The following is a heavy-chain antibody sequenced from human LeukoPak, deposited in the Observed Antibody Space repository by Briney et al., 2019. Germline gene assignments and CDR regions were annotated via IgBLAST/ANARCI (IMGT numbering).Heavy chain of an antibody. CDR3: AREGGFYRPLDY. J-gene: IGHJ4*02. Sequence: SENLSLTCDVSGGSISTTNWWTWVRQPPGGGLEWIGEVHLNGRTHYSPSLESRVTMSVDMSENHVSLQLTSVTAADTAVYYCAREGGFYRPLDYSGPGTLVIVSA. V-gene: IGHV4-4*02. CDR2: VHLNGRT. CDR1: GGSISTTNW. D-gene: IGHD2/OR15-2a*01.